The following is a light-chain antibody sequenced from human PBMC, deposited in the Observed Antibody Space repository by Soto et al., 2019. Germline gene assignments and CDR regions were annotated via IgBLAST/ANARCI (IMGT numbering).Light chain of an antibody. CDR1: SSDVGSYNL. Sequence: QSVLTQPASVSGSPGQSITISCTGTSSDVGSYNLVSWYQQHPGKAPKLMIYEVSKRPSGVSNRFSGSKSGNTASLTISGLQAGDEADYYCCSYAGSSFYVFGTGTKLTVL. CDR2: EVS. J-gene: IGLJ1*01. CDR3: CSYAGSSFYV. V-gene: IGLV2-23*02.